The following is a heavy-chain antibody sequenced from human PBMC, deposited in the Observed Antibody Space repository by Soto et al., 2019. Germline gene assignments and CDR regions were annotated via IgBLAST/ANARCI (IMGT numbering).Heavy chain of an antibody. J-gene: IGHJ4*02. D-gene: IGHD5-12*01. V-gene: IGHV1-69*06. CDR2: TIPTFGAG. CDR1: GGTFSSNP. Sequence: SVKVSCKASGGTFSSNPISWMRQAPGQGLEWMGWTIPTFGAGSYAQRFQGRLTITADKSTNTAYMELSSLRPEHTDVYYCARPQTSGYNRYFDSWGQGTLVTVSS. CDR3: ARPQTSGYNRYFDS.